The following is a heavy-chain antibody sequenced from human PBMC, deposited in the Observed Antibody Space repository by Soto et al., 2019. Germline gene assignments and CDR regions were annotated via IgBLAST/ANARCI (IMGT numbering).Heavy chain of an antibody. D-gene: IGHD2-2*02. Sequence: QVQLVQSGAEVKTPGSSLKVSCKVSGSRFSNYVISWVRQAPGHGLEWLVRIIPIFNSTKYAQSFQGRVTITADKSTSTASLELSSLRSDDTAVYYCAREGRGKKAGYNGLVSLGYWGQGTLVTVSS. J-gene: IGHJ4*02. CDR2: IIPIFNST. V-gene: IGHV1-69*06. CDR1: GSRFSNYV. CDR3: AREGRGKKAGYNGLVSLGY.